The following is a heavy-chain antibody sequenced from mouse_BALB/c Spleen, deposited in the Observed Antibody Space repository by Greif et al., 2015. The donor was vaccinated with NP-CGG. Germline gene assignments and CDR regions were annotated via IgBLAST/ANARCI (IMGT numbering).Heavy chain of an antibody. CDR3: AREDYGSSPFAY. CDR1: GYTYTSYV. J-gene: IGHJ3*01. D-gene: IGHD1-1*01. Sequence: EVQRVESGPELVKPGASVKMSCKASGYTYTSYVMHWVKQKPGQGLEWIGYIYPYNDGTKYNEKFKGKATLTSDKSSSTAYMELSSLTSEDSAVYYCAREDYGSSPFAYWGQGTLVTVSA. CDR2: IYPYNDGT. V-gene: IGHV1-14*01.